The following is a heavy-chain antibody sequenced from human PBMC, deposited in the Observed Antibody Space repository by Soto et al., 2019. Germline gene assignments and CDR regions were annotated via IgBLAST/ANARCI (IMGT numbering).Heavy chain of an antibody. CDR3: ARGRADYGDYVRHLGAFDI. J-gene: IGHJ3*02. Sequence: QVQLVQSGAEVKKPGSSVTVSCKASGGTFSSYAISWVRQAPGQGLEWMGGIIPIFGTANYAQKFQGRGTITANDATSTAYRELSSLRSEDTAVYYCARGRADYGDYVRHLGAFDIWGQGTMVTVTS. CDR1: GGTFSSYA. V-gene: IGHV1-69*01. CDR2: IIPIFGTA. D-gene: IGHD4-17*01.